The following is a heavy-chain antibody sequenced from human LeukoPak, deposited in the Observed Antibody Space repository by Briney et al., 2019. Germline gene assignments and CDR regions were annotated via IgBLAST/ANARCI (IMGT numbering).Heavy chain of an antibody. J-gene: IGHJ5*02. V-gene: IGHV3-23*01. CDR1: GFTFSTYA. CDR3: ARAKGTAMIKGHWFDP. D-gene: IGHD5-18*01. Sequence: GGSLRLSCAASGFTFSTYAMAWVRQAPGKGLEWVSSLNDVGGDAYCADSVKGRFTISRDNSKNTLFLQMNSLRAEDTAVYYCARAKGTAMIKGHWFDPWGQGTLVTVSS. CDR2: LNDVGGDA.